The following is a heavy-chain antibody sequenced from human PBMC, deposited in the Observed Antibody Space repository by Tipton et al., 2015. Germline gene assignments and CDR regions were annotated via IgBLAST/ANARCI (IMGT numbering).Heavy chain of an antibody. J-gene: IGHJ4*02. CDR3: ARSNYDLLTGYSRSFDY. CDR1: GGSFSDYY. V-gene: IGHV4-59*08. CDR2: IYYSGST. Sequence: TLSLTCTVSGGSFSDYYWSWIRQSPGEGLEWIGYIYYSGSTNYNPSLKSRVTISVDTSKNQFSLKLSSVTAADTAVYYCARSNYDLLTGYSRSFDYWGRGTLVTVSS. D-gene: IGHD3-9*01.